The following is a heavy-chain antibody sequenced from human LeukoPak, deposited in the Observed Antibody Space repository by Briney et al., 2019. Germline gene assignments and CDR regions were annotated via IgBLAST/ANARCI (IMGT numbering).Heavy chain of an antibody. V-gene: IGHV4-59*01. Sequence: PETLSLTCTVSGGSISSYYWSWIRQPPGKGLEWSGYIYYSGSTNYKPSLKSRVTISVDTSKTQFSLKLSSVTAADTAVYYCARGGYYGSGNDFRFDPWGQGTLVTVSS. CDR1: GGSISSYY. J-gene: IGHJ5*02. CDR2: IYYSGST. CDR3: ARGGYYGSGNDFRFDP. D-gene: IGHD3-10*01.